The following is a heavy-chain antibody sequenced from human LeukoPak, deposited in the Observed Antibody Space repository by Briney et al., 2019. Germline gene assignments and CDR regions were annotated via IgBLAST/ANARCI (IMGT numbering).Heavy chain of an antibody. CDR1: GFTFSAYW. Sequence: GGSLRLSCAASGFTFSAYWMHWVRQAPGRGLVWVSRINSDGSSTNYADSVKGRFTIFRDNAKNTRYLQMNSLRAEEKAVYYCATSSRGGGYGYDSAYFYYYYMDVWGKGTTVTVSS. CDR2: INSDGSST. D-gene: IGHD5-12*01. V-gene: IGHV3-74*01. CDR3: ATSSRGGGYGYDSAYFYYYYMDV. J-gene: IGHJ6*03.